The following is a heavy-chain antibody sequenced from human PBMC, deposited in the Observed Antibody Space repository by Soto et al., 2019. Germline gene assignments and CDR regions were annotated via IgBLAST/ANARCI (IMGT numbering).Heavy chain of an antibody. Sequence: SETLSLTCTVSGGSVTSDEDYWSWIRQPPGKGLEWLTSIYHTGTIYITPSLRSRLTISSDTSRNQFSLNLTSVTAADTALYFCARQNVQIGPGFFDYWGRGTLVTVSS. CDR3: ARQNVQIGPGFFDY. V-gene: IGHV4-30-4*01. CDR2: IYHTGTI. D-gene: IGHD3-10*02. J-gene: IGHJ4*02. CDR1: GGSVTSDEDY.